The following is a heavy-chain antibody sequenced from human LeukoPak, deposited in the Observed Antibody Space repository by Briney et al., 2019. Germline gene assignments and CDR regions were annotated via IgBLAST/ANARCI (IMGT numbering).Heavy chain of an antibody. CDR2: MHDSGST. Sequence: SETLSLTCTVSGGSISSDYWSWIRQPPGKGLEWIGLMHDSGSTNYNPSLQSRVTISVDTSKNQFSLKLNSVTAADTAVYYCARHSRTYYDFDYWGQGTLVTVSS. V-gene: IGHV4-59*08. CDR1: GGSISSDY. J-gene: IGHJ4*02. D-gene: IGHD1-26*01. CDR3: ARHSRTYYDFDY.